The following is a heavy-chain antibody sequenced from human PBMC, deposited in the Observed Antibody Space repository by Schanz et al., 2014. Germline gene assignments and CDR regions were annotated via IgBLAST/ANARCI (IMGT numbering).Heavy chain of an antibody. CDR1: GFTFSSYA. J-gene: IGHJ4*02. CDR3: AKQIHYDILTVTRN. D-gene: IGHD3-9*01. CDR2: LSGSGGST. V-gene: IGHV3-23*04. Sequence: EVQLVESGGYLVQPGGSLRLSCAASGFTFSSYAMSWVRQAPGKGLEWVSALSGSGGSTYYADSVKGRFTISRDNSKNTLYLQMNSLRAEDTAVYNCAKQIHYDILTVTRNWGQGTLVTVSS.